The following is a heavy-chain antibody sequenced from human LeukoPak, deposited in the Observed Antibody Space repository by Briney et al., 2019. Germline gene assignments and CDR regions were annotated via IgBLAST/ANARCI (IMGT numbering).Heavy chain of an antibody. CDR3: AKSASLVLYYFDY. CDR1: GLTFSSYG. CDR2: ISYDGSNK. Sequence: GGSLRLSCAASGLTFSSYGMHWVRQAPGKGLEWVAVISYDGSNKYYADSVKGRFTISRDNSKNTLYLQMNSLRAEDTAVYYCAKSASLVLYYFDYWGQGTLVTVSS. J-gene: IGHJ4*02. D-gene: IGHD2-15*01. V-gene: IGHV3-30*18.